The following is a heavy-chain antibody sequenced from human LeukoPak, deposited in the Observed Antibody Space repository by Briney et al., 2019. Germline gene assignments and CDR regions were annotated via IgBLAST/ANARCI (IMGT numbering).Heavy chain of an antibody. CDR2: IFYSGST. D-gene: IGHD3-16*01. CDR3: ARHESLGAFDI. V-gene: IGHV4-39*01. J-gene: IGHJ3*02. Sequence: TPSETLSLTCTASGGSIRTSSYYWGWIRLPPGKGLEWIGSIFYSGSTYYNPSLKSRVTISVDTSKNQFSLKLNSLTAADTAIYYCARHESLGAFDIWGQGTMVTVSS. CDR1: GGSIRTSSYY.